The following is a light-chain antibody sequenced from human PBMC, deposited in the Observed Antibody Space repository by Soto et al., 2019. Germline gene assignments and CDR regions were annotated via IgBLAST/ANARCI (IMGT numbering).Light chain of an antibody. V-gene: IGLV3-21*02. CDR2: DDS. Sequence: SYELTQPPSVSVAPGQTATITCGGNNIGGKSVHWYQQKPGQAPVVVVYDDSDRPSGIPERFSGSNSGNTATLTISRVEAGDEADYYCQVWDSSSEVVFGGGTKVTVL. CDR1: NIGGKS. J-gene: IGLJ2*01. CDR3: QVWDSSSEVV.